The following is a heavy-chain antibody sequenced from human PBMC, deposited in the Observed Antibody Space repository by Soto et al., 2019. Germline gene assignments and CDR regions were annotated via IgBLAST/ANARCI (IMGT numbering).Heavy chain of an antibody. J-gene: IGHJ6*02. CDR2: IYPGDSDT. CDR1: GYSFTSYW. V-gene: IGHV5-51*01. Sequence: PGESLKISCKGSGYSFTSYWIGWVRQMPGKGLEWMGIIYPGDSDTRYSPSFQGQVTISADKSISTAYLQWSSLKASGTAMYYCARLSSYCSSTSCYHPPVYGMDVWGQGTAVTVSS. CDR3: ARLSSYCSSTSCYHPPVYGMDV. D-gene: IGHD2-2*01.